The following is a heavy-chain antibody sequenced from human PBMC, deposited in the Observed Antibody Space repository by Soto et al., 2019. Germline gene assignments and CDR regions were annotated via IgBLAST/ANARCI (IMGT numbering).Heavy chain of an antibody. Sequence: LSETLSLTCTVSGGSISSSSYYWGWIRQPPGKGLEWIGSIYYSGSTYYNPSLKSRVTISVDTSKNQFSLKLSSVTAADTAVYYCARHFHEAVPFDYWGQGTLVTVSS. CDR1: GGSISSSSYY. V-gene: IGHV4-39*01. CDR2: IYYSGST. J-gene: IGHJ4*02. D-gene: IGHD6-19*01. CDR3: ARHFHEAVPFDY.